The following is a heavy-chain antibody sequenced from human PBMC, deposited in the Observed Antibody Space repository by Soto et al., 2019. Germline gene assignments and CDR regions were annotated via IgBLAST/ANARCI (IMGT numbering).Heavy chain of an antibody. CDR2: IIPIFGTA. CDR3: AKAARYYYYYGMDV. V-gene: IGHV1-69*13. D-gene: IGHD6-6*01. J-gene: IGHJ6*02. CDR1: GCTFSSYA. Sequence: ASVKVSCKASGCTFSSYAISWVRQAPGQGLEWMGGIIPIFGTANYAQKFQGRVTITADESTSTAYMELSSLRSEDTAVYYCAKAARYYYYYGMDVWGQGTTVTVSS.